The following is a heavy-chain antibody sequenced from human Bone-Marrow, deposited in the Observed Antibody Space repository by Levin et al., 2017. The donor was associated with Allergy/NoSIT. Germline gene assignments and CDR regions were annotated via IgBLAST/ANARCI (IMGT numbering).Heavy chain of an antibody. CDR3: ARDSQLSRGTYYYFDY. J-gene: IGHJ4*02. CDR2: ISYDGSNK. CDR1: GFTFSSYA. D-gene: IGHD2-2*01. Sequence: PGGSLRLSCAASGFTFSSYAMHWVRQAPGKGLEWVAVISYDGSNKYYADSVKGRFTISRDNSKNTLYLQMNSLRAEDTAVYYCARDSQLSRGTYYYFDYWGQGTLVTVSS. V-gene: IGHV3-30*04.